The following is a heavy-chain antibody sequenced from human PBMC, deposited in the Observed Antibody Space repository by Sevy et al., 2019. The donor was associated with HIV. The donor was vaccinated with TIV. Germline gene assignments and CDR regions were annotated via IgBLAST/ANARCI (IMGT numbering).Heavy chain of an antibody. Sequence: ASVKVSCKASGGTFSSYAISWVRQAPGQGLEWMGGIIPIFGTANYAQKFQGRVTITADESTGTAYMELSSLRSEETAVYYCARDSEFSDIVVVPAGGYYGMDVWGQGTTVTVSS. CDR3: ARDSEFSDIVVVPAGGYYGMDV. V-gene: IGHV1-69*13. CDR2: IIPIFGTA. CDR1: GGTFSSYA. J-gene: IGHJ6*02. D-gene: IGHD2-2*01.